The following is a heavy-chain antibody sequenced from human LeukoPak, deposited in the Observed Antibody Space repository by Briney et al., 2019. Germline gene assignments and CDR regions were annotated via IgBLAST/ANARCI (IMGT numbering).Heavy chain of an antibody. CDR3: ARGRRPLFFIAVAGRTFDY. CDR1: GGSISSGGYY. J-gene: IGHJ4*02. D-gene: IGHD6-19*01. Sequence: SETLSLTCTVSGGSISSGGYYWSWIRQHPGKGLEWIGYIYYSGSTYYNPSLKSRVTISVDTSKNQFSLKLSSVTAADTAVYYCARGRRPLFFIAVAGRTFDYWGQGTLVTVSS. V-gene: IGHV4-31*03. CDR2: IYYSGST.